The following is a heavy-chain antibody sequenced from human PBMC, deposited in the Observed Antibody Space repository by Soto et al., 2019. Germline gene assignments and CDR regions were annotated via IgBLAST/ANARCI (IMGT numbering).Heavy chain of an antibody. CDR3: ASELVNDSSGYYASSFDY. V-gene: IGHV1-69*13. CDR1: GGTFSSYA. CDR2: IIPIFGTA. D-gene: IGHD3-22*01. Sequence: ASVKVSCKASGGTFSSYAISWVRQAPGQGLEWMGGIIPIFGTANYAQKFQGRVTITADESTSTAYMELSSLRSEDTAVYYCASELVNDSSGYYASSFDYWGQGTLVTVSS. J-gene: IGHJ4*02.